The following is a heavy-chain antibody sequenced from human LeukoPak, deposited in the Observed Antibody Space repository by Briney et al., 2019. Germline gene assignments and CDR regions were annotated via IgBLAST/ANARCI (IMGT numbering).Heavy chain of an antibody. CDR3: AREGCNTTTCSSFFDI. J-gene: IGHJ3*02. D-gene: IGHD2/OR15-2a*01. Sequence: SETLSLTCTVSDASISTYNWSWIRQPPGKGLEWVGYIYYNGNTNYNPSLKSRLTLSIDTSKNQFSLNLTSVTAEDTAVYYCAREGCNTTTCSSFFDIWGQGTMVTVSS. V-gene: IGHV4-59*01. CDR2: IYYNGNT. CDR1: DASISTYN.